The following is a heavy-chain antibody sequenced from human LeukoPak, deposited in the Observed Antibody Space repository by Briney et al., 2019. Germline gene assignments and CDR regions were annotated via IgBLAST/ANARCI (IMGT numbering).Heavy chain of an antibody. V-gene: IGHV4-34*01. CDR2: INHSGST. CDR1: GGSFSGYY. CDR3: AREEDCSGGICYLGNAFDI. J-gene: IGHJ3*02. Sequence: SETLSLTCAVYGGSFSGYYWSWIRQPPGKGPECIGEINHSGSTNYNASLKSRVTISVDTSKNQFSLKLSSVTAADTAVYYCAREEDCSGGICYLGNAFDIWGQGTMVTVSS. D-gene: IGHD2-15*01.